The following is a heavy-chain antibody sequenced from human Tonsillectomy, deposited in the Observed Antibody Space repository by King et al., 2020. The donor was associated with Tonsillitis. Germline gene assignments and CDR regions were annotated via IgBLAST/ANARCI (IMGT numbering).Heavy chain of an antibody. V-gene: IGHV4-38-2*01. CDR3: AKSPYDYLWGSHRPETYYFDS. D-gene: IGHD3-16*02. CDR2: VYHSGNT. CDR1: RYSITSGYS. Sequence: QLQESGPRLVKPSETLSLSCSVSRYSITSGYSWGWIRQPPGKALEWIATVYHSGNTYYNPSLNSRVSISVDTSKNQFSLNLTAVTVADTAIYYSAKSPYDYLWGSHRPETYYFDSWGQGTLVTVSA. J-gene: IGHJ4*02.